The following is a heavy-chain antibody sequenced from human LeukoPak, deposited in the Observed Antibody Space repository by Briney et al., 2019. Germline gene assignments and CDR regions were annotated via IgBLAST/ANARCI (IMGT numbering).Heavy chain of an antibody. CDR1: GFTFSSYE. J-gene: IGHJ5*02. CDR2: ISSSGSTI. CDR3: ARWYYDILTGYYWFDP. Sequence: PGGSLRLSCAASGFTFSSYEVNWVSQARGKGLEWVSYISSSGSTIYYADSVKGRFTISRDNAKNSLYLQMNSLRAEDTAVYYCARWYYDILTGYYWFDPWGQGTLVTVSS. V-gene: IGHV3-48*03. D-gene: IGHD3-9*01.